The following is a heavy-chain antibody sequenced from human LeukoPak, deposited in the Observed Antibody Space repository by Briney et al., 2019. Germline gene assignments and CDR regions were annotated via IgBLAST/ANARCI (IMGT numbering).Heavy chain of an antibody. CDR2: ISPGGGTT. Sequence: GGSLRLSCAVSGFTFSNEAMGWVRQLRGGGLEWVSTISPGGGTTYYAESMKGRFTISRDNSKSTLYLEMNSLRVEDTAVYYCARGPSCTSTSCYVIGALDIWGLGTTVTVSS. D-gene: IGHD2-2*01. CDR3: ARGPSCTSTSCYVIGALDI. V-gene: IGHV3-23*01. J-gene: IGHJ3*02. CDR1: GFTFSNEA.